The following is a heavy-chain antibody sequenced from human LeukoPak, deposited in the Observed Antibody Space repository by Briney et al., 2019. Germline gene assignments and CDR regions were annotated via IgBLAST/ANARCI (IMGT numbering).Heavy chain of an antibody. Sequence: SETLSLTCAVYGGSFSGYYWSWIRQPPGKGREWIGEISHSGSTNSNPSLKSRVTISVDTSKNQFSLKLSSVTAADTAVYYCASLQSYGDYVFDYWGQGTLVTVSS. CDR2: ISHSGST. CDR1: GGSFSGYY. J-gene: IGHJ4*02. V-gene: IGHV4-34*01. D-gene: IGHD4-17*01. CDR3: ASLQSYGDYVFDY.